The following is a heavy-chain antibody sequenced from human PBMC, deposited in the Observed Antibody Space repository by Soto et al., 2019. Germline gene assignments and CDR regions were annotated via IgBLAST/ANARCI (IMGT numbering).Heavy chain of an antibody. CDR2: IYYSGST. CDR3: VRGIGGYFHY. V-gene: IGHV4-31*03. CDR1: GGSISSGVHY. D-gene: IGHD3-3*01. Sequence: PSETLSLTCTVSGGSISSGVHYWSWIRQHPGKGLEWIGYIYYSGSTYYNPSLKSRITISVDTSKNQFSLKLSSVTAADTAVYYCVRGIGGYFHYWGQGSLVTVSS. J-gene: IGHJ4*02.